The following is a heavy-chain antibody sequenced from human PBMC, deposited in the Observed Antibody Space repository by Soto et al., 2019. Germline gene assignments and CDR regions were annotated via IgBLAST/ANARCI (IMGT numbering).Heavy chain of an antibody. D-gene: IGHD2-21*01. V-gene: IGHV3-74*01. J-gene: IGHJ4*02. CDR1: GFTFSSNW. Sequence: GPLRLSCVASGFTFSSNWMHWVRRVPGRGLVWVSRINTDGSAMSYVDSVKGRFTISRDNARNTLYLQMNSLRVEDTAVYYCARDGEGFWGQGTLVTVSS. CDR2: INTDGSAM. CDR3: ARDGEGF.